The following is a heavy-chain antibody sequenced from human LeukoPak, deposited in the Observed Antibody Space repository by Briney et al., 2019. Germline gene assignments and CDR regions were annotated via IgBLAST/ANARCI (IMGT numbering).Heavy chain of an antibody. V-gene: IGHV3-21*01. CDR1: GFTFSSYS. Sequence: GGSLGLSCAASGFTFSSYSINWVRQAPGKGLEWVSSISISSSYIYYADSVKGRFTISRDNAKNSLYLQMNSLRAEDTAVYYCARGPQKNGHSSGYPGYFDYWGQGTLVTVSS. CDR3: ARGPQKNGHSSGYPGYFDY. J-gene: IGHJ4*02. CDR2: ISISSSYI. D-gene: IGHD3-22*01.